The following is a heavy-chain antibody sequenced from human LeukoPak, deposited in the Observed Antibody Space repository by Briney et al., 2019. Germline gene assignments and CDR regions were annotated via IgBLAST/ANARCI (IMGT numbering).Heavy chain of an antibody. Sequence: GGSLRLSCAASGFTFNRHWMSWVRQAPGKGLEWVANINQDGSEKDYVDSVKGRFTISRDNAKNSLYQQMNSLRAEDTAVYYCARSLLRLGELSSNPSVDYGMDVWGQGTTVTVSS. CDR1: GFTFNRHW. CDR3: ARSLLRLGELSSNPSVDYGMDV. V-gene: IGHV3-7*01. CDR2: INQDGSEK. D-gene: IGHD3-16*02. J-gene: IGHJ6*02.